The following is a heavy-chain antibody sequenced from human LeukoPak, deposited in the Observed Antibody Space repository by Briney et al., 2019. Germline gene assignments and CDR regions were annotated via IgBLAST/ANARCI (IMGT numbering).Heavy chain of an antibody. CDR3: VMTTVTTGFDC. D-gene: IGHD4-17*01. CDR1: GFTFSSYW. CDR2: IYSGDT. Sequence: PGGSLRLSCAASGFTFSSYWMSWVRQAPGKGLEWVSVIYSGDTYYADSVKGRFTISRDNSKNTLYLQMNSLRAEDTAVYYCVMTTVTTGFDCWGQGTLVTVSS. V-gene: IGHV3-53*01. J-gene: IGHJ4*02.